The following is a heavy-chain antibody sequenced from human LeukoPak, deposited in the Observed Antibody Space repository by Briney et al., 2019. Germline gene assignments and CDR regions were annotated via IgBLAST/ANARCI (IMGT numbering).Heavy chain of an antibody. Sequence: GGSLRLSCAASGFTVSSNYMSWVRQAPGKGLEWVSVIYSGGSTYYADSVKGRFTISRDNSKNTLYLQMNSLRAEDTAMYYCARELNRYYDSSGFPDYWGQGTLVTVSS. CDR3: ARELNRYYDSSGFPDY. J-gene: IGHJ4*02. CDR1: GFTVSSNY. V-gene: IGHV3-66*01. D-gene: IGHD3-22*01. CDR2: IYSGGST.